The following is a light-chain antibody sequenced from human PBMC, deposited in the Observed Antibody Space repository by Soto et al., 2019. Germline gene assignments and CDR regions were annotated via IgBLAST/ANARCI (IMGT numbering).Light chain of an antibody. Sequence: QAVVTQPPSASGTPGQRVTISCSGSSSNIGSNSANWYQQLPGTAPKLLMYSSNQRPSGVPDRFSGSKSGTSASLAISGLQSEDEADYYCAAWDDSLNGVVFGGGTKLTVL. J-gene: IGLJ2*01. CDR2: SSN. CDR1: SSNIGSNS. CDR3: AAWDDSLNGVV. V-gene: IGLV1-44*01.